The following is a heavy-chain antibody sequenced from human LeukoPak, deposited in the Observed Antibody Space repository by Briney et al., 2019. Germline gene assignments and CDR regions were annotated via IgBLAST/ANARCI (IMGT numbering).Heavy chain of an antibody. CDR1: GGSIGSSSYY. CDR3: ARQTWIELWHFDY. V-gene: IGHV4-39*01. D-gene: IGHD5-18*01. Sequence: SETLSLTCTVSGGSIGSSSYYWAWIRQPPGKGLEWIGSIYYSGSTYYNPSLKSRVTIFVETSKNKFSLKVSSVTAADTAVYYCARQTWIELWHFDYWGQGALVTVSS. J-gene: IGHJ4*02. CDR2: IYYSGST.